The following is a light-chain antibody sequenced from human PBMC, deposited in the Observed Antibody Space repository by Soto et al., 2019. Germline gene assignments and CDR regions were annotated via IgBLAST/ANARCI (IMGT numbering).Light chain of an antibody. CDR1: SGDVGGYNY. J-gene: IGLJ2*01. CDR2: DVS. V-gene: IGLV2-14*03. Sequence: QSALTQPASVSGSPGQSITISCTGTSGDVGGYNYVSWYQQHPGKAPKLMIYDVSNRPSGVSNRFSGSKSGNTASLTISGLQAEDEADYYCSSYTGSSTVVFGGGTKLTVL. CDR3: SSYTGSSTVV.